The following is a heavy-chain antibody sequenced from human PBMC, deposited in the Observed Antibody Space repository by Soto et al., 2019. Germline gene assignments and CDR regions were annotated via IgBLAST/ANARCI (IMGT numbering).Heavy chain of an antibody. CDR1: GYPFTGSQ. CDR2: INPNSGGT. CDR3: ARGRTIVSPGN. D-gene: IGHD2-21*01. V-gene: IGHV1-2*02. J-gene: IGHJ4*02. Sequence: AASVKVSCKASGYPFTGSQIHWVRQAPGQGLEWMGWINPNSGGTNYVQKFQGRVTMTSDTSITTAYMELNGLTSDDTAVYYCARGRTIVSPGNWGQGTLVTVSS.